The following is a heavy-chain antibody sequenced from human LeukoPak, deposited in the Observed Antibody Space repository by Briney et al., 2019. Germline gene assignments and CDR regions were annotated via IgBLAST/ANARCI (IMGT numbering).Heavy chain of an antibody. V-gene: IGHV3-23*01. CDR1: GFTVSSSY. Sequence: GGSLRLSCAASGFTVSSSYMSWVRQAPGKGLEGVSDISESGAITHYADSVKGRFTISRDNSKTTVFLQMNSLRAEDTAVYYCAVSVRFERVWHYFNNWGQGTQVTVSS. J-gene: IGHJ4*02. CDR3: AVSVRFERVWHYFNN. D-gene: IGHD3-9*01. CDR2: ISESGAIT.